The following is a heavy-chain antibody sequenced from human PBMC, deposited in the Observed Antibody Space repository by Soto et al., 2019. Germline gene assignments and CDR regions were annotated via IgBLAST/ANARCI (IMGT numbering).Heavy chain of an antibody. CDR3: AREGSSGSYPY. J-gene: IGHJ4*02. Sequence: PSETLSLTCTVSGGPISSGNYYWSWVRQPPGKGLEWIGYIYYSGSTYYNPSLKSRVTISVDTSKNQFSLRLSSVTAADTAVYYCAREGSSGSYPYWGQGTLVTVS. D-gene: IGHD3-22*01. CDR2: IYYSGST. CDR1: GGPISSGNYY. V-gene: IGHV4-30-4*01.